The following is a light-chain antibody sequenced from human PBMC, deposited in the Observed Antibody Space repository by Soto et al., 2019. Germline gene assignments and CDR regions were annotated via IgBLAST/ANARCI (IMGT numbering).Light chain of an antibody. CDR2: DAS. CDR3: QQYKIWPTIT. V-gene: IGKV3-15*01. J-gene: IGKJ5*01. Sequence: EIVRTQSPATLSVSPGERATISCRASQSVSSNLAWYQQKPCQAPSLLIFDASTRATGVAARFSGSGSGTEFTLTISSLQSQDSAVYYCQQYKIWPTITFGQGTRVEIK. CDR1: QSVSSN.